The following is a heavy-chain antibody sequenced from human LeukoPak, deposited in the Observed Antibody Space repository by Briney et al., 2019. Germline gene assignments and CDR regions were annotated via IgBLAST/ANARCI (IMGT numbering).Heavy chain of an antibody. CDR1: GYTFTGYY. J-gene: IGHJ4*02. V-gene: IGHV1-69*13. Sequence: ASVKVSCKASGYTFTGYYMHWVRQAPGQGLEWMGGIIPIFGTANYAQKFQGRVTITADESTSTAYMELSSLRSEDTAVYYCARSDYYGSGSYYTQFDYWGQGTLVTVSS. CDR3: ARSDYYGSGSYYTQFDY. D-gene: IGHD3-10*01. CDR2: IIPIFGTA.